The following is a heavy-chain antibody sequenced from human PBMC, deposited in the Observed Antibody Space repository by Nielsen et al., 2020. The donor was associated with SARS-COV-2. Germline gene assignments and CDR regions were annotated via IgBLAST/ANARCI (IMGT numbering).Heavy chain of an antibody. Sequence: SETLSLTCTVSGGSISSSSYYWGWIRQPPGKGLEWIGSIYYSGSTYYNPSLKSRVTISVDTSKNQFSLKLSSVTAADTAVYYCARMAAGSTFDYWGQGTLVTVSS. CDR1: GGSISSSSYY. CDR3: ARMAAGSTFDY. CDR2: IYYSGST. J-gene: IGHJ4*02. D-gene: IGHD1-14*01. V-gene: IGHV4-39*01.